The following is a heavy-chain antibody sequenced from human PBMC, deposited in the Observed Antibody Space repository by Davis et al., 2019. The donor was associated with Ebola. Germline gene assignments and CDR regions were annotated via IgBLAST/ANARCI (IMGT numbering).Heavy chain of an antibody. V-gene: IGHV3-13*01. J-gene: IGHJ4*02. Sequence: PGGSLRLSCAASGFTFSSYDMHWVRQGTGKGLEWVSAIGTAGDTYYPGSVKGRFTISSENAKNSLYLQMNSLRAEDTAVYYCARVRFGDTAVDYWGQGTLVTVSS. CDR1: GFTFSSYD. CDR2: IGTAGDT. CDR3: ARVRFGDTAVDY. D-gene: IGHD5-18*01.